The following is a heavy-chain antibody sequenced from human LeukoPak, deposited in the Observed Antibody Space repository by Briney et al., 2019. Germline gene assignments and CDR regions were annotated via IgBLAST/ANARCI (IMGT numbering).Heavy chain of an antibody. V-gene: IGHV4-59*07. CDR3: AKSRGSAGGFDP. J-gene: IGHJ5*02. Sequence: PSDTLSLTCTVSGGSISSYYWSWIRQPPGKGLEWIGYIYYTGSANYNPSLKSRVTISMDTSRNQFSLKLSSVTAADTALYYCAKSRGSAGGFDPWGRGTLVTVSS. CDR1: GGSISSYY. D-gene: IGHD3-16*01. CDR2: IYYTGSA.